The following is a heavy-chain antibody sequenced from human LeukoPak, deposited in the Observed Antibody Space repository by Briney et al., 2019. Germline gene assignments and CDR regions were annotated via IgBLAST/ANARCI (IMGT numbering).Heavy chain of an antibody. V-gene: IGHV3-23*01. D-gene: IGHD1-1*01. Sequence: GGSLRLSCAVSGFTFSSYAMSWVRQAPGKGLEWVSSISGSGGNTFYADSVRGRFTISRDNSKKTLYLQMNSLRVEDTAVYYCAKDPRDERGFDYWGQGTLVTVSA. J-gene: IGHJ4*02. CDR1: GFTFSSYA. CDR2: ISGSGGNT. CDR3: AKDPRDERGFDY.